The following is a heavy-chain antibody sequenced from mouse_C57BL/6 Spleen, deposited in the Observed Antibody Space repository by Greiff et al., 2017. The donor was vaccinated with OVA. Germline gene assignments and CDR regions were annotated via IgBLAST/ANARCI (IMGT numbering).Heavy chain of an antibody. CDR2: ISSGSSTI. CDR3: IYYDYGYYAMDY. J-gene: IGHJ4*01. CDR1: GFTFSDYG. V-gene: IGHV5-17*01. Sequence: EVQLQESGGGLVKPGGSLKLSCAASGFTFSDYGMHWVRQAPEKGLEWVAYISSGSSTIYYADTVKGRFTISRDNAKNTLFLQMTSLRSEDTAMYYCIYYDYGYYAMDYWGQGTSVTVSS. D-gene: IGHD2-4*01.